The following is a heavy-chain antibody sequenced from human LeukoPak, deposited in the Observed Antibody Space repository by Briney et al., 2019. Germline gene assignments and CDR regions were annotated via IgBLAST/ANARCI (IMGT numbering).Heavy chain of an antibody. D-gene: IGHD5-24*01. J-gene: IGHJ6*02. CDR1: GFTFSSYA. CDR2: ISYDGSKK. CDR3: AREGMATTEGIFYYNGMDV. V-gene: IGHV3-30-3*01. Sequence: PGGSLRLSCAASGFTFSSYAMHWVRQAPGKGLEWVAVISYDGSKKYHADSVKGRFTISRDNSKNTLYLQMNSLRAEDTAVYYCAREGMATTEGIFYYNGMDVWGQGTTVTVS.